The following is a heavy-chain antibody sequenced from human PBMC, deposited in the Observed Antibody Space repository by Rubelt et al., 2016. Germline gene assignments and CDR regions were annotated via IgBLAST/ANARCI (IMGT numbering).Heavy chain of an antibody. D-gene: IGHD3-3*01. CDR3: ATFWSGYIDY. CDR1: GFTFSSYW. V-gene: IGHV3-7*01. J-gene: IGHJ4*02. Sequence: VQLVESGGGVVQPGRSLRLSCAASGFTFSSYWMSWVRQAPGKGLEWVANIMHDDSQRHYVASVKGRFTISRDNAKNSLYLQMNSLRAEDTAVYFCATFWSGYIDYWGRGTLVTVSS. CDR2: IMHDDSQR.